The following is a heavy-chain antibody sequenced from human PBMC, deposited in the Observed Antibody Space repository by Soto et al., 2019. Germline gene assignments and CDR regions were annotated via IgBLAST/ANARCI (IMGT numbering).Heavy chain of an antibody. J-gene: IGHJ6*02. D-gene: IGHD2-2*02. CDR2: ISTYNSRT. CDR1: GYTFTSHG. CDR3: ARARYCASPSCYKHYFYGMDP. V-gene: IGHV1-18*04. Sequence: QDQLVQSGAEVKKPGASVKISCEASGYTFTSHGISWVRQAPGQGLEWLGWISTYNSRTHYAQKVQGRVTMTTDTTTSTAYLDLRSLTFDDTVVYYCARARYCASPSCYKHYFYGMDPWGQGTTVTVSS.